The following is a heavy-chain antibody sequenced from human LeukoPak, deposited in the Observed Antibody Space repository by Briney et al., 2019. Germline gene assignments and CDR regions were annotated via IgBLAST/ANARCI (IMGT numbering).Heavy chain of an antibody. CDR3: ARDQNRYCSGGSCALDY. CDR2: ISSKSRNL. V-gene: IGHV3-21*01. J-gene: IGHJ4*02. D-gene: IGHD2-15*01. Sequence: GGSLRLSSVVSGFTFSSYTMNWVRQAPGKGLEWVSSISSKSRNLYYADSVKGRFTISRDNAKNSLYLQMNSLRAEDTAVYYCARDQNRYCSGGSCALDYWGQGTLVTVSS. CDR1: GFTFSSYT.